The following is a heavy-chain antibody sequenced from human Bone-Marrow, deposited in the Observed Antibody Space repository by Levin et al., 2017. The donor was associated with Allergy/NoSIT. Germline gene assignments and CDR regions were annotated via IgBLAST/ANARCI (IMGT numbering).Heavy chain of an antibody. CDR1: GFTFSDYY. V-gene: IGHV3-11*01. J-gene: IGHJ6*02. Sequence: GGSLRLSCAASGFTFSDYYMSWIRQAPGKGLEWVSYISSSGSTIYYADSVKGRFTISRDNAKNSLYLQMNSLRAEDTAVYYCARDSSSSSHTIYYYYYGMDVWGQGTTVTVSS. D-gene: IGHD6-6*01. CDR3: ARDSSSSSHTIYYYYYGMDV. CDR2: ISSSGSTI.